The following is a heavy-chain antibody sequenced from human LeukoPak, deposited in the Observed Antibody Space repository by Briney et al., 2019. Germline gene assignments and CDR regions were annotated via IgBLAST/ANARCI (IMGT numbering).Heavy chain of an antibody. Sequence: PSETLSLTCTVSGGSISSYYWSWIRQPPGKGLEWIGYIYYSGSTNYNPSLKSRVTMSVDTSKNQFSLKLSSVTAADTAVYYCAREDFDWLLGGSYYYMDVWGKGTTVTISS. D-gene: IGHD3-9*01. CDR2: IYYSGST. V-gene: IGHV4-59*12. CDR1: GGSISSYY. J-gene: IGHJ6*03. CDR3: AREDFDWLLGGSYYYMDV.